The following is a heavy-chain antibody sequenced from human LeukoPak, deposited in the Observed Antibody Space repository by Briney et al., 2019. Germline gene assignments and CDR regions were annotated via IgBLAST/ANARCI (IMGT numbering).Heavy chain of an antibody. D-gene: IGHD4-17*01. V-gene: IGHV3-53*01. CDR3: ARLNYGDPLDY. Sequence: GGSLRLSCAASGFTVSSNYMSWVRQAPGKGLEWVSVIYSGGSTYYADSVKGRFTISRDNSKNTLYLQMSSLRAEDTAVYYCARLNYGDPLDYWGQGTLVTVSS. CDR2: IYSGGST. J-gene: IGHJ4*02. CDR1: GFTVSSNY.